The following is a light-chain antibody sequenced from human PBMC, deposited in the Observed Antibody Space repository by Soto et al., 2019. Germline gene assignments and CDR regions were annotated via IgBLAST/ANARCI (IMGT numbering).Light chain of an antibody. CDR2: KAS. CDR1: QSISSW. V-gene: IGKV1-5*03. CDR3: QQYDIYST. J-gene: IGKJ4*01. Sequence: DIQMTQFPSTQSASVGDRVIITCRASQSISSWLAWYQQKPGKAPNLLIYKASSLASGVPSRFSGSGFGTEFTLTISSLQPDDIATYYCQQYDIYSTFGGGTKVEIK.